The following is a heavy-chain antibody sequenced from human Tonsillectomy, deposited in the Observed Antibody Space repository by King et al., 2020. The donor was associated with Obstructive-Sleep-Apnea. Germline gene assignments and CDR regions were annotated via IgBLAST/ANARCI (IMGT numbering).Heavy chain of an antibody. D-gene: IGHD3-9*01. J-gene: IGHJ6*02. CDR2: ITQDGSNK. V-gene: IGHV3-30*18. CDR1: KFTFSNFG. Sequence: VQLVESGGGVVQPGRTLRLSCAASKFTFSNFGMHWVRQAPGKGLEWVAVITQDGSNKHYADSVKGRFTISRDNSKKMLYLEMNSLRAEDTAVYYCAKVDRVLTGYNYYYGMDVWGQGTTVTVSS. CDR3: AKVDRVLTGYNYYYGMDV.